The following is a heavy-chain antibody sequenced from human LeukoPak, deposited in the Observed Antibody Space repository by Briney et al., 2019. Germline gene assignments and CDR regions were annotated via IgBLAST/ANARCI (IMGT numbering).Heavy chain of an antibody. V-gene: IGHV3-30*02. J-gene: IGHJ4*02. CDR3: AKDCGYSSSWYSFPQCLDY. CDR1: GFTFSSYG. CDR2: IRYDGSNK. D-gene: IGHD6-13*01. Sequence: PGGSLRLSCAASGFTFSSYGMHWVRQAPGKGLEGVAFIRYDGSNKYYADSVKGRFTISRANSKNTLYLQMNSLRAEDTAVYYCAKDCGYSSSWYSFPQCLDYWGQGTLVTVSS.